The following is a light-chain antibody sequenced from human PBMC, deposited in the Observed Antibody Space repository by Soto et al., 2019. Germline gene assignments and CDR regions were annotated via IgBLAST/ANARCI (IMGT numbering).Light chain of an antibody. J-gene: IGKJ4*01. CDR1: QGIGAT. CDR2: YTS. CDR3: QQSYSTPLA. V-gene: IGKV3-15*01. Sequence: EIVMTQSPATLSVSPGEGATLSCRASQGIGATLAWYQQKPGQAPRLLIYYTSTRATGFPARFSGSGSGTDFTLTISGLQPEDFATYYCQQSYSTPLAFGGGTKVDI.